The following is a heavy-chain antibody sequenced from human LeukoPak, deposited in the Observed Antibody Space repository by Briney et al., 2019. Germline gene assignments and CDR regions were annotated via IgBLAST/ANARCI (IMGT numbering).Heavy chain of an antibody. V-gene: IGHV3-30*02. CDR2: IQYDGSNK. CDR1: GFTFRSYG. CDR3: ARWIGAAGIEYHYYMDV. Sequence: GGSLRLSCAAFGFTFRSYGMHWVRQAQGKGLEWMAFIQYDGSNKYYADSVKGRFTISRDNSKNTLDLQMDSLRPEDTAVYYCARWIGAAGIEYHYYMDVWGRGTTVTVSS. J-gene: IGHJ6*03. D-gene: IGHD6-13*01.